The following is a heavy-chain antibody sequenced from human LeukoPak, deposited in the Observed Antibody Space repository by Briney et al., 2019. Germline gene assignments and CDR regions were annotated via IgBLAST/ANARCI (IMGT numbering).Heavy chain of an antibody. CDR2: IKEDGTEK. V-gene: IGHV3-7*01. CDR1: GFTFSTYW. J-gene: IGHJ4*02. Sequence: GGSLRLSCAASGFTFSTYWMTWVRQAPGKGLEWVANIKEDGTEKNYVDSVKGRFTISRDNAKMSLYLRMNSLTAEDTAVYYCARDRTPAYWGQGALVTVSS. CDR3: ARDRTPAY.